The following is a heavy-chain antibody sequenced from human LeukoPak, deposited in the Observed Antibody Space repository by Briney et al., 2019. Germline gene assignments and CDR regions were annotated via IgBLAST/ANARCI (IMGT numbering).Heavy chain of an antibody. CDR3: SRENGAFSPFGY. CDR2: IHLSGRT. D-gene: IGHD2-8*01. J-gene: IGHJ4*02. V-gene: IGHV4-4*02. CDR1: GGSITTTNW. Sequence: SETLSLTCGVSGGSITTTNWWSWVRQAPGQGLEYIGEIHLSGRTNYNPSLNSRVTLALDTSKNHLSLSLASVTAADTAVYYCSRENGAFSPFGYWGQGTLVTVPS.